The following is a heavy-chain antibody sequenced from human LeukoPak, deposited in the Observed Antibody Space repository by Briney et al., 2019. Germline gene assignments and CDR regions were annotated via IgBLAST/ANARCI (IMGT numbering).Heavy chain of an antibody. CDR1: GGPFSGYY. CDR3: ARNQLWIPYNWFDP. Sequence: SETLSLTCAVYGGPFSGYYWSWIRQPPGKGLEGIGENNHSGSTNYNPSLKSRVTISVDTSKNQFSLKLSSVTAADTAVYYCARNQLWIPYNWFDPWGQGTLVTVSS. J-gene: IGHJ5*02. V-gene: IGHV4-34*01. D-gene: IGHD5-18*01. CDR2: NNHSGST.